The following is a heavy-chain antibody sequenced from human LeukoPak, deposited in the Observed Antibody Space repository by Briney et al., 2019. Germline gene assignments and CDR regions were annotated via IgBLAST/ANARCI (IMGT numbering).Heavy chain of an antibody. Sequence: SETLSLTCTVSGGSISSGGYYWSWIRQHPGKGLEWIGYICYSGSTYYNPSLKSRVTISVDTSKNQFSLKLSSVTAADTAVYYCARESSYGPTDYWGQGTLVTVSS. D-gene: IGHD5-18*01. CDR2: ICYSGST. J-gene: IGHJ4*02. V-gene: IGHV4-31*03. CDR3: ARESSYGPTDY. CDR1: GGSISSGGYY.